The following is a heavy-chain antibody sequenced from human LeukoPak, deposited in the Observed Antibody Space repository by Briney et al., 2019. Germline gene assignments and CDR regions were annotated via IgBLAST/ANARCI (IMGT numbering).Heavy chain of an antibody. CDR3: ARDPLGVVVAATPFDY. D-gene: IGHD2-15*01. CDR1: GYTFTGYY. J-gene: IGHJ4*02. V-gene: IGHV1-2*02. CDR2: INPNSGGT. Sequence: ASVKVSCKASGYTFTGYYMHWVRQAPGQGLEWMGWINPNSGGTNYAQKFQGRVTMTRDTSISTAYMELSRLRSDDTAVYYCARDPLGVVVAATPFDYWGQGTLVTVSS.